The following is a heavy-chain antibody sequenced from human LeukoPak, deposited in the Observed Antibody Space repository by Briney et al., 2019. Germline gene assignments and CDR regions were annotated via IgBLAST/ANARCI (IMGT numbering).Heavy chain of an antibody. CDR1: GGTFSGYY. Sequence: PSETLSLTCAVYGGTFSGYYWSWIRQPPGKRLEWVGESNDSGGTNYNPSLKSRVTISVDTSKNQFSLKLSSVTAADTAVYYCASRLNNAYDYGDYWGQGTLVTVSS. CDR2: SNDSGGT. D-gene: IGHD2-21*01. J-gene: IGHJ4*02. V-gene: IGHV4-34*01. CDR3: ASRLNNAYDYGDY.